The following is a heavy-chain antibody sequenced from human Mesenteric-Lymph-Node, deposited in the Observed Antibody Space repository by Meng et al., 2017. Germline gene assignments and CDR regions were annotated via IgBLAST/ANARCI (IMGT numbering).Heavy chain of an antibody. J-gene: IGHJ4*02. CDR3: ARGREQLEMDY. CDR1: GYTFTSYD. D-gene: IGHD1-1*01. V-gene: IGHV1-8*03. Sequence: ASLQVSCKASGYTFTSYDINWVRQATGQGLEWMGWMNPNSGNTGYAQKFQGRVTISRNTSISTAYMELSSLRSEDTAMYYCARGREQLEMDYWGQGTLVTVSS. CDR2: MNPNSGNT.